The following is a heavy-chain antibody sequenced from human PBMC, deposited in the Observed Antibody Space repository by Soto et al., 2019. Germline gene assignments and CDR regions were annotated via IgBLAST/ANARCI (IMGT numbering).Heavy chain of an antibody. Sequence: QVQLVESGGGVVQPGRSLRLSCAASGFTFSSYGMHWDRQAPGKGLEWVAVISYDGSNKYYADSVKGRFTISRDNSKNTLYLQMNSLRAEDTAVYYCAKEMGILNYYYYGMDVWGQGTTVTVSS. CDR2: ISYDGSNK. V-gene: IGHV3-30*18. CDR3: AKEMGILNYYYYGMDV. CDR1: GFTFSSYG. D-gene: IGHD5-18*01. J-gene: IGHJ6*02.